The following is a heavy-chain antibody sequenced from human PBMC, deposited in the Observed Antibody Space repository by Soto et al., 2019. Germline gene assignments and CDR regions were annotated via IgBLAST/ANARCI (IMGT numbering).Heavy chain of an antibody. D-gene: IGHD2-21*01. V-gene: IGHV3-23*01. CDR2: ISGSGGST. Sequence: GGSLRLSCAASGFTFSSYAMSWVRQAPGKGLEWVSAISGSGGSTYYADSVKGRFTISRDNSKNTLYLQMNSLRAEDTAVYYCGKDHSRPIDPKYFDYWGQGALVTVSS. J-gene: IGHJ4*02. CDR1: GFTFSSYA. CDR3: GKDHSRPIDPKYFDY.